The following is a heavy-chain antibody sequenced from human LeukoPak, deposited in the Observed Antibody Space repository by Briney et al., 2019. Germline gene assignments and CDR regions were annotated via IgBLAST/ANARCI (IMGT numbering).Heavy chain of an antibody. CDR1: GYTFTTYY. V-gene: IGHV1-46*04. J-gene: IGHJ6*02. Sequence: ASVTVSCKASGYTFTTYYMHWVRQAPGKGLEWMGLINPSGGSTRYAQKLQGRVTMTRDTSTSTVYMELSSLIAEDTAVYYCASYHHRDFGDYYGMDVWGQGTTVTVSS. CDR2: INPSGGST. D-gene: IGHD4-17*01. CDR3: ASYHHRDFGDYYGMDV.